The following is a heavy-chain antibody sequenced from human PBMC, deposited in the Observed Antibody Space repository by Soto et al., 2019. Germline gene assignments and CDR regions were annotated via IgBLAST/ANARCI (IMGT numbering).Heavy chain of an antibody. CDR1: GFTFSSYA. V-gene: IGHV3-30-3*01. CDR3: ASSPGIRRYFDY. J-gene: IGHJ4*02. CDR2: ISYDGSNK. Sequence: QVQLVESGGGVVQPGRSLRLSCAASGFTFSSYAMHWVRQAPGKGLEWVAVISYDGSNKYYADSVKGRFTISRVNSKNTLYLQMNSLRAEDTAVYYCASSPGIRRYFDYWGQGTLVTVSS. D-gene: IGHD1-1*01.